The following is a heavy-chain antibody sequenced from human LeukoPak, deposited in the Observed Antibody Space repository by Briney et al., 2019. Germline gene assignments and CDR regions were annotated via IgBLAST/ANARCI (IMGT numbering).Heavy chain of an antibody. D-gene: IGHD3-10*01. CDR1: GYTLTELS. J-gene: IGHJ5*02. Sequence: ASVKVSCKVSGYTLTELSMHWVRQAPGKGLEWMGGFDPEDGETIYAQKFQGRVTMTEDTSTDTAYMELSSLRSEDTAVYYCATVRLSKIMVRGVTPRNWFDPWGQGTLVTVSS. CDR3: ATVRLSKIMVRGVTPRNWFDP. CDR2: FDPEDGET. V-gene: IGHV1-24*01.